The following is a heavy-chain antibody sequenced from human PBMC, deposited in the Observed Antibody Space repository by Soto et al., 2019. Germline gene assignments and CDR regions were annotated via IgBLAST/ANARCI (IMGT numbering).Heavy chain of an antibody. Sequence: GGSLRLSCAASGFTFDDYAMHWVRQAPGKGLEWVSGISWNSGSIGYADSVKGRFTISRDNAKNSLYLQMNSLRAEDTALYYCAKDDGPLGELSLYDYWGQGTLVTVSS. CDR1: GFTFDDYA. D-gene: IGHD3-16*02. CDR2: ISWNSGSI. V-gene: IGHV3-9*01. J-gene: IGHJ4*02. CDR3: AKDDGPLGELSLYDY.